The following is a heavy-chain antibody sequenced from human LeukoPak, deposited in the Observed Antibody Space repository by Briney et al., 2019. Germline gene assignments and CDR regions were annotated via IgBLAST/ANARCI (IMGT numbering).Heavy chain of an antibody. V-gene: IGHV3-21*01. CDR2: ISSSSSYI. Sequence: PGGSLRLSCAPSGFTFSSYSINWVRQAPGKGLEWVSSISSSSSYIYYADSVKGRFTISRDNAKNSLYLQMNSLRAEDKAGYCCARDNKQLWLPPDYWGQGTLVTVSS. D-gene: IGHD5-18*01. CDR1: GFTFSSYS. J-gene: IGHJ4*02. CDR3: ARDNKQLWLPPDY.